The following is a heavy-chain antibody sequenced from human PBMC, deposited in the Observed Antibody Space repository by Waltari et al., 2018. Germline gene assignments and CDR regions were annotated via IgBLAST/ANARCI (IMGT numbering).Heavy chain of an antibody. CDR3: ARGFYNGYFDY. Sequence: QVQLQQWGAGLLKPSETLSLTCAVYGGSFSGYYWSWIRQPPGKGLEWIGEINHSGSTNYNPSLKSRVTISVDTSKNQFSLKLSSVTAADTAVYYCARGFYNGYFDYWGQGTLVTVSS. V-gene: IGHV4-34*01. D-gene: IGHD3-10*01. CDR1: GGSFSGYY. CDR2: INHSGST. J-gene: IGHJ4*02.